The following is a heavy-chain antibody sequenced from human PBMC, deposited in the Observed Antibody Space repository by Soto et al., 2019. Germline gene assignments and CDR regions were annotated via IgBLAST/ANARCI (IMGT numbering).Heavy chain of an antibody. D-gene: IGHD3-22*01. CDR2: ISAFNGNT. CDR1: GYTFNNFV. J-gene: IGHJ4*02. Sequence: QVQLVQSGAEVKKPGASVKVSCKASGYTFNNFVLNWVRQAPGQGLEYMGWISAFNGNTGYAQELQGRVSMTTYTSTSTAYMELRSRRSDDTAVYFCARDLSGSLGYWGQGTLVTVSS. CDR3: ARDLSGSLGY. V-gene: IGHV1-18*01.